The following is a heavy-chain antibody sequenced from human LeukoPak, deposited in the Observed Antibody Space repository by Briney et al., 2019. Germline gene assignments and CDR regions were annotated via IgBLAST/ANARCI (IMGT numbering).Heavy chain of an antibody. CDR1: GFTFSSYS. CDR3: ARDGVYSNYVVRRGYFDY. Sequence: GGSLRLSCAASGFTFSSYSMNWVRQAPGKGLEWVSSISSSSSYIYYADSVKGRFTISRDNAKNSLYLQMNSLRAKDTAVYYCARDGVYSNYVVRRGYFDYWGQGTLVTVSS. D-gene: IGHD4-11*01. J-gene: IGHJ4*02. CDR2: ISSSSSYI. V-gene: IGHV3-21*01.